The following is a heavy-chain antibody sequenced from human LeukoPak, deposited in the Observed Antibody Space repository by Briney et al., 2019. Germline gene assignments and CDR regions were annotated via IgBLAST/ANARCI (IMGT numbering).Heavy chain of an antibody. CDR1: GGSISSYY. D-gene: IGHD2-15*01. J-gene: IGHJ4*02. CDR3: ARKGYCTGGSCYVDY. CDR2: IYHSGST. Sequence: SETLSLTCTVSGGSISSYYWSWIRQPPGKGLEWIGYIYHSGSTKHNPFLKSRATISVDTSKNQFSLKLSSVTAADTAVYYCARKGYCTGGSCYVDYWGQGTLVTVSS. V-gene: IGHV4-59*01.